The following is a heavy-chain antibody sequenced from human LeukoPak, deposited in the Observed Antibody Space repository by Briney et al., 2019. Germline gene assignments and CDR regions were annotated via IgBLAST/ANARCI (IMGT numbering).Heavy chain of an antibody. CDR3: ARAGAWNYLPD. V-gene: IGHV4-59*11. D-gene: IGHD1-7*01. CDR2: VHYSGTT. J-gene: IGHJ4*02. Sequence: SETLSLTCTVSGGSISSHYWSWIRQPPGEGLEWIGYVHYSGTTNYNPSLTSRVTMFTDTPRNQFSLRVTSVTAADPAVYYCARAGAWNYLPDWGQGTLVTVSS. CDR1: GGSISSHY.